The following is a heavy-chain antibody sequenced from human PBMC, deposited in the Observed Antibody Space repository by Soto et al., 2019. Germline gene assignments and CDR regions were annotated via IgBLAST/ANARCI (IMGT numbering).Heavy chain of an antibody. Sequence: SETLSLTCTVSGGSISSSSYYWGWIRQPPGKGLEWIGSIYYSGSTYYNPSLKSRVTISVDTSKNQFSLKLSSVTAADTAVYYCARLIPYYDILTGYYTAGGNFDYWGQGTLVTVSS. J-gene: IGHJ4*02. V-gene: IGHV4-39*01. D-gene: IGHD3-9*01. CDR3: ARLIPYYDILTGYYTAGGNFDY. CDR1: GGSISSSSYY. CDR2: IYYSGST.